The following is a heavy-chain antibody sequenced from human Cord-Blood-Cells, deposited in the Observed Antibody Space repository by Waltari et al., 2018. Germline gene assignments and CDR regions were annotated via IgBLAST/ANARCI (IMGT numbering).Heavy chain of an antibody. J-gene: IGHJ4*02. CDR1: GGSFSGYY. Sequence: QVQLQQWGAGLLKPSGTLSLTCAVYGGSFSGYYWSWIRQPPGKGLEWIGEINHSGSTNYNPSLKSRVTISVDTSKNQFSLKLSSVTAADTAVYYCARGLKGGSYYFDYWGQGTLVTVSS. CDR2: INHSGST. V-gene: IGHV4-34*01. CDR3: ARGLKGGSYYFDY. D-gene: IGHD1-26*01.